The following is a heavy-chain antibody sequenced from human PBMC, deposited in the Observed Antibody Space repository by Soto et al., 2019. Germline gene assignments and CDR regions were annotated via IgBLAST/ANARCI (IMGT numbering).Heavy chain of an antibody. J-gene: IGHJ4*02. D-gene: IGHD1-1*01. CDR2: IFYNGIT. Sequence: SETLSLTRTLSAGSISSISHSWGWIRQSPGQGREWIGNIFYNGITYYNPSLKSRGTISADTSKNHFSLKLRSVTVADTAVYSWAGLLTGGQSSFDFWGQGARVT. CDR3: AGLLTGGQSSFDF. CDR1: AGSISSISHS. V-gene: IGHV4-39*02.